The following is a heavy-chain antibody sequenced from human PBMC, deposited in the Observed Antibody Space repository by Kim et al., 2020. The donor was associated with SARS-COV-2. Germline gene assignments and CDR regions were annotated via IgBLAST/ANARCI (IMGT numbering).Heavy chain of an antibody. V-gene: IGHV4-39*01. Sequence: SETLSLTCTVSGGSISSSSYYWGWIRQPPGKGLEWIGSIYYSGSTYYNPSLKSRVTISVDTSKNQFSLKLSSVTAADTAVYYCARHGYSYAPFDYWGQGTLVTVSS. CDR3: ARHGYSYAPFDY. CDR1: GGSISSSSYY. CDR2: IYYSGST. D-gene: IGHD5-18*01. J-gene: IGHJ4*02.